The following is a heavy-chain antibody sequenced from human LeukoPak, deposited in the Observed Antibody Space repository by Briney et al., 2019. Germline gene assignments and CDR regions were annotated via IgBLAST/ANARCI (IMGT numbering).Heavy chain of an antibody. V-gene: IGHV3-23*01. D-gene: IGHD3-10*01. J-gene: IGHJ4*02. CDR2: ISGSGGST. CDR3: AKESSYYGSGSYYY. Sequence: GGSLRLSCAASGFTFNSYAMSWVRQAPGKGLEWVSTISGSGGSTFYADFMKGRFTISRDSSRRTVYMQMNSLRAEDTAIYYCAKESSYYGSGSYYYWGQGTLVTVSS. CDR1: GFTFNSYA.